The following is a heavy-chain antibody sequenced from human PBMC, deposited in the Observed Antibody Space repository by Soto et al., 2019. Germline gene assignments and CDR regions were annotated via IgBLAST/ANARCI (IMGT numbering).Heavy chain of an antibody. J-gene: IGHJ6*02. CDR2: ILYDGSNK. D-gene: IGHD6-13*01. CDR3: AKGGSSSWLYGMVV. Sequence: QVQLVESGGGVVQPGRSLRLSCAASGFTFSSYGMHWVRQTPGKGLEWVAVILYDGSNKHYADSVKGRFTISRDNSKNKLYLQMNSLRTDDTAVYYCAKGGSSSWLYGMVVWGQGTTVTV. V-gene: IGHV3-30*18. CDR1: GFTFSSYG.